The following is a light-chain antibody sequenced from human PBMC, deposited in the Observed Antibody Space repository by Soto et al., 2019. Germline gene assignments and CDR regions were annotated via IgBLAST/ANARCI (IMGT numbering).Light chain of an antibody. Sequence: DIQMTQSPSTLSGSVGDRVTITCRASQTISSWLAWYQQKPGKAPKLLIYDASKLEPGVPSRLSGGGSGTEFTLTISSLQPDDFETYYCQQYSTYPLTFGGGTKVDIK. CDR2: DAS. CDR1: QTISSW. J-gene: IGKJ4*01. CDR3: QQYSTYPLT. V-gene: IGKV1-5*01.